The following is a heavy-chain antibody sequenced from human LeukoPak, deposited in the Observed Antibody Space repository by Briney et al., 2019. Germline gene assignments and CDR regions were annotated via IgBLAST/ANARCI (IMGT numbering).Heavy chain of an antibody. Sequence: GGSLKLSCATSGFTFSGSAIHWVRQASGKGLEWVGRIRSKANSYATTDVASVRGRFSISRDDSKNTAYLQMNSLKTEDTAVYYCTRSSYDSSVSGVVYWGQGTLVTVSS. V-gene: IGHV3-73*01. CDR1: GFTFSGSA. CDR2: IRSKANSYAT. CDR3: TRSSYDSSVSGVVY. D-gene: IGHD3-22*01. J-gene: IGHJ4*02.